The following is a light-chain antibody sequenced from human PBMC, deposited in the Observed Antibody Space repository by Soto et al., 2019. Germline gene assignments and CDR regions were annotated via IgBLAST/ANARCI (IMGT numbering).Light chain of an antibody. J-gene: IGKJ2*01. CDR1: QSVSSY. CDR2: DAS. CDR3: QQRFNWPRFT. V-gene: IGKV3-11*01. Sequence: EIVLTQSPATLSLSPGERATLSCRASQSVSSYLAWYQQKPGQAPRLLIYDASNRATGIPARFSGGGSGTDFTLTISSLEPEDFAVYYCQQRFNWPRFTFGQGNKLSIK.